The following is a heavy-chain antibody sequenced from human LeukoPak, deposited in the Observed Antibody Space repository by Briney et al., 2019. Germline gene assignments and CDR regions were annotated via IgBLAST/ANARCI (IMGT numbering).Heavy chain of an antibody. J-gene: IGHJ4*02. V-gene: IGHV4-34*01. CDR2: INHSGST. CDR3: ARGTRFLEWLFFDY. Sequence: SETLSLTCAVYGGSFSGYYWSWIRQPPGKGLEWIGEINHSGSTNYNPSLKSRVTISVDTSKNQFSLKLSSVTAADTAVYYCARGTRFLEWLFFDYWGQGTLVTVSS. D-gene: IGHD3-3*01. CDR1: GGSFSGYY.